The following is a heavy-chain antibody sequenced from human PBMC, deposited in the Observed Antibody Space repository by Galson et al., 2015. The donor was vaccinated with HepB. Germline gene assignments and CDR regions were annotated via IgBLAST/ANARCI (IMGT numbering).Heavy chain of an antibody. D-gene: IGHD6-19*01. CDR3: ARIRGWGDAFDM. Sequence: PALVKPTQTLTLTCTFSGFSLTTSGVRVGWIRQPPGKALEWVARIDWDDEKFYTPSLKTRLTISKDTSKNQVVLKMTNMDPVDTATYYCARIRGWGDAFDMWGQGTRVTFSS. CDR1: GFSLTTSGVR. CDR2: IDWDDEK. V-gene: IGHV2-70*04. J-gene: IGHJ3*02.